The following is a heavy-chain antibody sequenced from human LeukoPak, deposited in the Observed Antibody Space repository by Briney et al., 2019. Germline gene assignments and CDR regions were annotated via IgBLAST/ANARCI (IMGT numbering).Heavy chain of an antibody. J-gene: IGHJ6*02. CDR2: ISYDGSNK. D-gene: IGHD6-19*01. CDR3: AKDGAVAGYYYGMDV. Sequence: GGSLRLSCAASGFTFSSYGMHWVRQAPGKGLEWMAVISYDGSNKYYADSVKGRFTISRDNSKNTLYLQMNSLRAEDTAVYYCAKDGAVAGYYYGMDVWGQGTTVTVSS. V-gene: IGHV3-30*18. CDR1: GFTFSSYG.